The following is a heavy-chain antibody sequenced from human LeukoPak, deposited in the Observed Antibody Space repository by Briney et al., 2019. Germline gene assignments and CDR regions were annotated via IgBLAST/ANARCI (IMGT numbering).Heavy chain of an antibody. D-gene: IGHD5-12*01. CDR3: ARASGSHFYY. CDR2: ISSSSSTI. Sequence: GGSLRLSCAASGFTFSSYSMNWVRQAPGKGLEYISYISSSSSTIYYADSVKGRFTISRDNAKNSLYLQMNGLRDEDTAVYYCARASGSHFYYCGQGTLVTVSS. CDR1: GFTFSSYS. V-gene: IGHV3-48*02. J-gene: IGHJ4*02.